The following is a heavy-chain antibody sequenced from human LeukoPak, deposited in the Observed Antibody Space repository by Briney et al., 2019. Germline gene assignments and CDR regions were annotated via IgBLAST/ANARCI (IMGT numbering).Heavy chain of an antibody. D-gene: IGHD2-2*01. CDR2: IYYTGRT. V-gene: IGHV4-31*03. Sequence: SETLSLTCTVSGGSINSGGYYWNWIRQHPGKGLEWIGYIYYTGRTFYNPSLKSRVTMSADTSKNEFSVRLSSVTAADTAVYYCARGYCTTTSCYFPLKGFDPWGQGTLVTVSS. J-gene: IGHJ5*02. CDR1: GGSINSGGYY. CDR3: ARGYCTTTSCYFPLKGFDP.